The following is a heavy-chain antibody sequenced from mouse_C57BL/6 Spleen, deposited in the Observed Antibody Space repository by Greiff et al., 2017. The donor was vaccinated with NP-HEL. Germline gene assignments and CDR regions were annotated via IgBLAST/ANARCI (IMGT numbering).Heavy chain of an antibody. V-gene: IGHV1-55*01. CDR1: GYTFTSYW. CDR3: AIYYGSSYGRSYFDY. J-gene: IGHJ2*01. CDR2: IYPGSGST. D-gene: IGHD1-1*01. Sequence: QVQLQQPGAELVKPGASVKMSCKASGYTFTSYWITWVKQRPGQGLEWIGDIYPGSGSTNYNEKFKSKATLTVDTSSSTAYMQLSSLTSEDSAVYYCAIYYGSSYGRSYFDYWGQGTTLTVSS.